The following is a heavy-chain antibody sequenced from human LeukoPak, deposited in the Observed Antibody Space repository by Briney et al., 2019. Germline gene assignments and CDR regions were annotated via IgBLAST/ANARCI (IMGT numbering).Heavy chain of an antibody. Sequence: KSSETLSLTCTVSGGSISSYHWSWIRQPAGKGLEWIGRIYTSGSTNYNPSLKRRVTMSLDTSKNQFSLKVTSVTAADTALYYCARDLFPLYGRYYYYHMDVWGKGTTVTVSS. J-gene: IGHJ6*03. CDR3: ARDLFPLYGRYYYYHMDV. V-gene: IGHV4-4*07. CDR2: IYTSGST. CDR1: GGSISSYH. D-gene: IGHD4-17*01.